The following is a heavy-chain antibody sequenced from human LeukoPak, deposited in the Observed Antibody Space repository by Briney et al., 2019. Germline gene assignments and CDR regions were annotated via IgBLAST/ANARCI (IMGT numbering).Heavy chain of an antibody. D-gene: IGHD3-3*01. CDR2: IYHSGST. CDR3: ARLGITIFGVVISLGGAFDI. CDR1: GSSISSGYY. J-gene: IGHJ3*02. Sequence: SETLSLTCAVSGSSISSGYYWGWIRQPPGKGLEWIGSIYHSGSTYYNPSLKSRVTISVDTSKNQFSLKLSSVTAADTAVYYCARLGITIFGVVISLGGAFDIWGQGTMVTVSS. V-gene: IGHV4-38-2*01.